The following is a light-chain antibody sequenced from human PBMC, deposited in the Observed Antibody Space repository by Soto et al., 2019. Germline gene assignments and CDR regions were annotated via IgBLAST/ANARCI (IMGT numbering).Light chain of an antibody. V-gene: IGKV3-20*01. CDR2: GAS. CDR3: QQYGTSPIT. Sequence: EIVLTQSPGTLSLSPGERATLSCRASQSVTSTYLAWYQQKPGQAPRLLIYGASSRATGIPDRFSGSGSGTDFTLTISRLEPEDFAVYYCQQYGTSPITFGQGSRLEIK. J-gene: IGKJ5*01. CDR1: QSVTSTY.